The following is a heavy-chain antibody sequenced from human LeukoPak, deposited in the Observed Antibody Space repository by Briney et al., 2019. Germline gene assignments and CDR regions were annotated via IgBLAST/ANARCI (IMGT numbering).Heavy chain of an antibody. D-gene: IGHD4-23*01. Sequence: SETLPLTCAVSGYSISSGYYWGWVRQSPGKGLEWIGNTYHSGTSYYNPSPKSRVTISVDTSKNQFSLTLSSVTAADTALYYCARKYGSNAGYFDYWGQGALVTVSS. V-gene: IGHV4-38-2*01. CDR1: GYSISSGYY. J-gene: IGHJ4*02. CDR3: ARKYGSNAGYFDY. CDR2: TYHSGTS.